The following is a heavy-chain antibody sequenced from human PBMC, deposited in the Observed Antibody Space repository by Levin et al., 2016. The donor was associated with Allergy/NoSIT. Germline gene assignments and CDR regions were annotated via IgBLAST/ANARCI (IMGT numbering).Heavy chain of an antibody. Sequence: GESLKISCAASGFRFTDYWMHWVRQAPGKGLVWVSHINSDGSITNYADSVKGRFTISRDNSKNTLYLQMSSLRAEDTAVYFCAETVLGTAVNWFNPWGQGNLVTVSS. CDR1: GFRFTDYW. CDR3: AETVLGTAVNWFNP. V-gene: IGHV3-74*01. D-gene: IGHD1-26*01. J-gene: IGHJ5*02. CDR2: INSDGSIT.